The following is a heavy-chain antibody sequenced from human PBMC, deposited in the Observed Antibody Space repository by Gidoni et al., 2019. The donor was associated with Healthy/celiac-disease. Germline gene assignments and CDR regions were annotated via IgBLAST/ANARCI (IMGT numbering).Heavy chain of an antibody. J-gene: IGHJ6*02. CDR2: IWYDGSNK. V-gene: IGHV3-33*01. CDR1: GFTFSSYG. Sequence: QVQLVESGGGVVQPGRPLRLACAASGFTFSSYGMHWVRQAPGKGLEWVAVIWYDGSNKYYADSVKGRFTISRDNSKNTLYLQMNSLRAEDTAVYYCARDLPYYYYGMDVWGQGTTVTVSS. CDR3: ARDLPYYYYGMDV.